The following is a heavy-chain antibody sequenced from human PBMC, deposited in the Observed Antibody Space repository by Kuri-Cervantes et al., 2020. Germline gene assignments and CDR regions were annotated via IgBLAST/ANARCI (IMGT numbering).Heavy chain of an antibody. Sequence: GGSLRLSCAASGFTFSSYAMHWVRQAPGKGLEWVAVISYDGSNKFYADYVKGRFTISRDNSENTLYLQMNSLRAEDTAVYYCARDLYGDYDWNYYYYGMDVWGQGTTVTVSS. CDR2: ISYDGSNK. CDR3: ARDLYGDYDWNYYYYGMDV. V-gene: IGHV3-30-3*01. D-gene: IGHD4-17*01. CDR1: GFTFSSYA. J-gene: IGHJ6*02.